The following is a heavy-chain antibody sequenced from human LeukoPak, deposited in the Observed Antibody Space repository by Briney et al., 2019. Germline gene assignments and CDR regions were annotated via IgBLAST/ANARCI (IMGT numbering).Heavy chain of an antibody. D-gene: IGHD5-18*01. V-gene: IGHV3-48*03. CDR1: GFTFSSYE. Sequence: GGSLRLSCAASGFTFSSYEMNWVRQAPGKGLEWVSYISSSGSTIYYADSVKGRFTISRDNAKNSLYLQMNSLRAEDTAVYYSARGGIQLWRTFDYWGQGTLVTVSS. CDR3: ARGGIQLWRTFDY. J-gene: IGHJ4*02. CDR2: ISSSGSTI.